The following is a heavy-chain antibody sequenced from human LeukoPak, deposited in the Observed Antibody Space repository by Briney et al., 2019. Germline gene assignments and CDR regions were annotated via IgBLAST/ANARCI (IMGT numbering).Heavy chain of an antibody. Sequence: GGSLRLSCAASGFTFDDYGMYWVRHGPGKGLEWVSAISGDGRGTYYADSVKGRFTISRDNSENSLFLQMNSLRTEDTALYYCAKRGNRGYFDYWGQGTLVTVSS. J-gene: IGHJ4*02. CDR2: ISGDGRGT. D-gene: IGHD2/OR15-2a*01. CDR1: GFTFDDYG. V-gene: IGHV3-43*02. CDR3: AKRGNRGYFDY.